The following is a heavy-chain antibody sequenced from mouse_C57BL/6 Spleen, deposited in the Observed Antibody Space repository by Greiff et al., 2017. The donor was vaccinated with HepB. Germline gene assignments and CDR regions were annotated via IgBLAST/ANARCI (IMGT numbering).Heavy chain of an antibody. CDR3: ARGDYDEGFAY. Sequence: EVMLVESGGGLVQPGGSLKLSCAASGFTFSDYGIAWVRQAPRKGPEWVAFISNLAYSIYYADTVTGRFTISRENAKNTLYLEMSSLRSEDTAMYYCARGDYDEGFAYWGQGTLVTVSA. CDR1: GFTFSDYG. CDR2: ISNLAYSI. D-gene: IGHD2-4*01. V-gene: IGHV5-15*01. J-gene: IGHJ3*01.